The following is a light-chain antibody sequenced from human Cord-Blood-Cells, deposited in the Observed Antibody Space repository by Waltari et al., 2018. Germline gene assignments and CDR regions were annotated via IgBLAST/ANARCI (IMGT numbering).Light chain of an antibody. CDR1: SSDVGGYNY. J-gene: IGLJ1*01. V-gene: IGLV2-14*03. CDR2: DVS. CDR3: SSYTSSSTYV. Sequence: QSALTQPPSVSGSPGQSLTISRTGTSSDVGGYNYVPWYQQHPGKAPKLMIYDVSNRPSGVSNRFSGSKSGNTASMTISGLQAEDEADYYCSSYTSSSTYVFGTGTKVTVL.